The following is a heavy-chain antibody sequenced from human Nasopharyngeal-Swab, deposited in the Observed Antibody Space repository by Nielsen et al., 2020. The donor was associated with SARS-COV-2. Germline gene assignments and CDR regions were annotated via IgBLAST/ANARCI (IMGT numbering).Heavy chain of an antibody. D-gene: IGHD3-3*02. CDR2: ISAYNGDT. Sequence: ASVKVSCKASGYTFTSYGISWVRQATGQGLEWMGWISAYNGDTNYAQKVQGRVTMTTDTSTGTAYMELRSLRSDDTAVYYCARDGTHVGAFLNWLDPWGQGTLVTVSS. J-gene: IGHJ5*02. V-gene: IGHV1-18*01. CDR3: ARDGTHVGAFLNWLDP. CDR1: GYTFTSYG.